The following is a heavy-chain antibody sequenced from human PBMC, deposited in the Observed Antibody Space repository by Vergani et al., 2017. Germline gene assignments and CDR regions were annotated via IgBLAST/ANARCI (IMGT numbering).Heavy chain of an antibody. CDR2: IYHSGST. CDR3: ARDLSITGTTYFDY. CDR1: GYSISSGYY. D-gene: IGHD1-7*01. V-gene: IGHV4-38-2*02. J-gene: IGHJ4*02. Sequence: QVQLQESGPGLVKPSETLSLTCAVSGYSISSGYYWGWIRQPPGKGLEWIGSIYHSGSTYYNPSLKSRVTISVDTSKNQFSLKLSSVTAADTAVYYCARDLSITGTTYFDYWGQGTLVTVSS.